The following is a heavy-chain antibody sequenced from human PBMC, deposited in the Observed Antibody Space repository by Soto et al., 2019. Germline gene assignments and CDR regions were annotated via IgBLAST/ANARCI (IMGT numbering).Heavy chain of an antibody. V-gene: IGHV3-30-3*01. CDR1: GFTFSSYA. J-gene: IGHJ4*02. D-gene: IGHD6-19*01. Sequence: QVQLVESGGGVVQPGRSLRLSCAASGFTFSSYAMHWVRKAPGKGLEWVAVISYDGSNKYYADSVKGRFTISRDNSKNTLYLQMNSLRAEDTAVYYCAVAGTFNGWGQGTLVTVSS. CDR3: AVAGTFNG. CDR2: ISYDGSNK.